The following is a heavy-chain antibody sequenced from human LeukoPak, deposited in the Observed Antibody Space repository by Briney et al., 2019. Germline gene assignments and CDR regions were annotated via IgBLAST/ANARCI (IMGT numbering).Heavy chain of an antibody. Sequence: PGGSLRLSCAASGFTFSSYYMHWVRQATGKGLEWVSAIGTAGDTYYPGSVKGRFTISRENAKNSLYLQMNSLRAGDTAVYYCARSDGYYYMDVWGKGTTVTVSS. CDR3: ARSDGYYYMDV. V-gene: IGHV3-13*01. CDR2: IGTAGDT. CDR1: GFTFSSYY. D-gene: IGHD2-21*02. J-gene: IGHJ6*03.